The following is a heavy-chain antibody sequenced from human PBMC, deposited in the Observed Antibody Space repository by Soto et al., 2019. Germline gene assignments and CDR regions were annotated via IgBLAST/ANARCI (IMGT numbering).Heavy chain of an antibody. Sequence: QVQLVQSGAEVKKPGSSVQVSCKASGGTFSSYAISWVRQAPGQGLEWMVGIIPIFGTANYAQKFQGRFTITTEESTSKAYMALSSLRSADKAVYYWARRPHNSSSDLFDYWGQGTLVTVSS. D-gene: IGHD6-6*01. CDR3: ARRPHNSSSDLFDY. CDR2: IIPIFGTA. CDR1: GGTFSSYA. J-gene: IGHJ4*02. V-gene: IGHV1-69*01.